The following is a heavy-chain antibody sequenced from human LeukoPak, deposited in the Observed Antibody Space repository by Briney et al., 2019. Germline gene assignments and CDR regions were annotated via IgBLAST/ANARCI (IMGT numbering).Heavy chain of an antibody. V-gene: IGHV3-30-3*01. CDR3: ARDRRVVVASYYFDY. J-gene: IGHJ4*02. D-gene: IGHD2-15*01. Sequence: PGRSLRLSCAASGFTFSSYAMHWVRQAPGKGLGWVAVISYDGSNKYYADSVKGRFTISRDNSKNTLYLQMNSLRAEDTAVYYCARDRRVVVASYYFDYWGQGTLVTVSS. CDR2: ISYDGSNK. CDR1: GFTFSSYA.